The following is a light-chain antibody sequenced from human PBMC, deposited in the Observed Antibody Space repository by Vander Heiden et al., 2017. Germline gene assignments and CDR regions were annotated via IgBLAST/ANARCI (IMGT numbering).Light chain of an antibody. CDR3: QSYDSSLSGSV. Sequence: QSVLTPPPSDSAAPGQRVTISCTGSSSNIGAGYDVHWYQQLPGTAPKLLIYGNSNRPSGVPDRFSGSKSGTSASLAITGLQAEDEADYYCQSYDSSLSGSVFGGGTKLTVL. CDR1: SSNIGAGYD. J-gene: IGLJ3*02. V-gene: IGLV1-40*01. CDR2: GNS.